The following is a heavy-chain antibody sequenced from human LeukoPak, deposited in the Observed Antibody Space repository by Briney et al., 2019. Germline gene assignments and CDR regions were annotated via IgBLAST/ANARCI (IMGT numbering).Heavy chain of an antibody. Sequence: PGASLRFSCAASGFTFSSYAMTWVRQAPGKGLEWVSGISGSGGSTYYADSVKGRFTISRDNSKNTLYLQMNSLRAEDTAVYYCAKGLTIFGWGQGTLVTVSS. CDR3: AKGLTIFG. D-gene: IGHD3-3*01. CDR2: ISGSGGST. V-gene: IGHV3-23*01. CDR1: GFTFSSYA. J-gene: IGHJ4*02.